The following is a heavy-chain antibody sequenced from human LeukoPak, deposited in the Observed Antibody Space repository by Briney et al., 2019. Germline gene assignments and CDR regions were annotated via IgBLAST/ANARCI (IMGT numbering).Heavy chain of an antibody. J-gene: IGHJ4*02. CDR3: AKVRGTYSSGYFFDY. D-gene: IGHD6-19*01. CDR1: GFTFDNYA. Sequence: GRSLRLSCAASGFTFDNYAMHWVRQAPGKGLEWLSIISWNSGYIGYADSVKGRFTISRDNAKKSLDLQMNSLRAEDTAYYYCAKVRGTYSSGYFFDYWGEGTLVTVSS. V-gene: IGHV3-9*01. CDR2: ISWNSGYI.